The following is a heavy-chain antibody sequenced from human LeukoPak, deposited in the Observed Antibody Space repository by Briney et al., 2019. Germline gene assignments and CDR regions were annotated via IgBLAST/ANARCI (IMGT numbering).Heavy chain of an antibody. D-gene: IGHD3-9*01. Sequence: SETLSLTCAVYGGSFSGYYWSWIRQPPGKGLEWIGEINHSGSTNYNPSLKSRVTISVDTSKNQFSLKLSSVTAADTAVYYCARGSRPVYNLLTGKRYFDYWGQGTLLTVSS. J-gene: IGHJ4*02. V-gene: IGHV4-34*01. CDR2: INHSGST. CDR1: GGSFSGYY. CDR3: ARGSRPVYNLLTGKRYFDY.